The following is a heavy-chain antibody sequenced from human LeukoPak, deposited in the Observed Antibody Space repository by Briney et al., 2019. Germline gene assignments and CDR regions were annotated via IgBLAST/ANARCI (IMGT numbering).Heavy chain of an antibody. CDR1: GFTVSSNY. J-gene: IGHJ4*02. CDR2: IYSGGST. CDR3: ARSPRRYCSSTSCAHFDY. D-gene: IGHD2-2*01. Sequence: GGSLRLSCAASGFTVSSNYMSWVRQAPGKGLDWVSVIYSGGSTYYADSVKGRFTISRDNSKNTLYLQMNSLRAEDTAVYYCARSPRRYCSSTSCAHFDYWGQGTLVTVSS. V-gene: IGHV3-66*01.